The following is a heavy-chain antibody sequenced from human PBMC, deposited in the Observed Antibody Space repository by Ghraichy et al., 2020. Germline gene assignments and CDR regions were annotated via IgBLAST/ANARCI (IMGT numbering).Heavy chain of an antibody. V-gene: IGHV4-61*02. CDR3: ARYDYTGKAWYFDS. J-gene: IGHJ4*02. CDR1: GDSLPRGGYY. D-gene: IGHD4-11*01. CDR2: FYPSGNT. Sequence: SETLSLTCVVSGDSLPRGGYYWSWIRQPAGKGLEWIGRFYPSGNTHYNPSLEGRVSMYLDTSKNQFSLTLTSVTAADTSLYYCARYDYTGKAWYFDSWGGGTHGTVSA.